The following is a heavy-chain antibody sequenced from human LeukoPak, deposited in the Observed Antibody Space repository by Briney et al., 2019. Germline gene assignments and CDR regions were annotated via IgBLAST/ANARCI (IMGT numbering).Heavy chain of an antibody. CDR1: GFTVSTNF. Sequence: GGSLRLSCVVSGFTVSTNFMSWVRQAPGERLEWVSVIYSGGSTYYADSVKGRFTISRDNSKNTLYLQMNSLRAEDTAVYYCARTRVDTTTFDYFDYWGQGTLVTVSS. J-gene: IGHJ4*02. CDR3: ARTRVDTTTFDYFDY. D-gene: IGHD4-11*01. CDR2: IYSGGST. V-gene: IGHV3-53*01.